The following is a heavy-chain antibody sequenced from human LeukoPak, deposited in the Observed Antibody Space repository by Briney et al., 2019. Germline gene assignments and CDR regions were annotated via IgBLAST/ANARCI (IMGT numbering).Heavy chain of an antibody. Sequence: ASVKVSCKASGYTFTSYDINWVRQATGQGLEWMGWMNPNSGNTGYAQKFQGRVTMTRNTSTSTAYMELSSLRSEDTAVYYCARAGGVRGVITKYNWFDPWGQGTLVTVSS. V-gene: IGHV1-8*01. CDR1: GYTFTSYD. CDR2: MNPNSGNT. J-gene: IGHJ5*02. CDR3: ARAGGVRGVITKYNWFDP. D-gene: IGHD3-16*02.